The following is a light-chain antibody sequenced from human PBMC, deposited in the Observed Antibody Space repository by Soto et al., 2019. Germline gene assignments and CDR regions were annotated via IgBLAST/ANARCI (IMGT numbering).Light chain of an antibody. V-gene: IGLV2-14*01. CDR3: SSYTTSTTLV. Sequence: QSALTQPASVSGSPGQSITIACTGTSSDVGGYNYVSWYQQHPSKAPKLLIYEVTSGPSGVSDRFSGSKSGNTASLTISGLQTEDEADYYCSSYTTSTTLVFGGGTKVTVL. J-gene: IGLJ2*01. CDR2: EVT. CDR1: SSDVGGYNY.